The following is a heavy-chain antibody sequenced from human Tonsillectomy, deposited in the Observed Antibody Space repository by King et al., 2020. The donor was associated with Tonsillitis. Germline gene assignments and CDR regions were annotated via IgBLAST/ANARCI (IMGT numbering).Heavy chain of an antibody. CDR3: ARDTPDGDSTGLGYWYFDL. V-gene: IGHV3-30*03. Sequence: VQLVESGGGVVQPGRSLRLSCAASGFTFSSYGMHWVLQAPGKGLEWVAVVSYDGSNKYYADSVKGRFTISRDNSKNTMYVQMNSLRAEDTAVYYCARDTPDGDSTGLGYWYFDLWGRGTLVTVSS. CDR1: GFTFSSYG. D-gene: IGHD4-17*01. CDR2: VSYDGSNK. J-gene: IGHJ2*01.